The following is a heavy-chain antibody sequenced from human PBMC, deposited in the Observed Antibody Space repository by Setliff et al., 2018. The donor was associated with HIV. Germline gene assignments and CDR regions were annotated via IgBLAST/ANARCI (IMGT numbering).Heavy chain of an antibody. CDR3: ARGRRSTSSYYYYYYMDV. Sequence: LTCTVSGGSISSYYWSWIRQPPGKGLEWIGYIYYSGSTNYNPSLKSRVTISVDTSKNQFSLKLSSVTAADTAVYYCARGRRSTSSYYYYYYMDVWGKGTTVTVS. J-gene: IGHJ6*03. CDR1: GGSISSYY. D-gene: IGHD2-2*01. V-gene: IGHV4-59*01. CDR2: IYYSGST.